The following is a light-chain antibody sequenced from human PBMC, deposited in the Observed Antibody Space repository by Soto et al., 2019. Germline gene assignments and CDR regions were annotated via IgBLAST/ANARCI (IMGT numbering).Light chain of an antibody. J-gene: IGKJ1*01. Sequence: EIVWTQSPGIMYLSPGERAPLSCRASQTVGRSYLAWYQQKPGQAPRLLIFGTSTRATGIPDRFSGGGSGTDFTLTISRLDPEDYAVYFGQQYESIPTWTGGQGTQGEIK. CDR2: GTS. CDR1: QTVGRSY. V-gene: IGKV3-20*01. CDR3: QQYESIPTWT.